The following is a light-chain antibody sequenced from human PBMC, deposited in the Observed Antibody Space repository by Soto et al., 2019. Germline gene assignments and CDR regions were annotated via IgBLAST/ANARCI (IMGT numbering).Light chain of an antibody. CDR1: SSNIGNNH. CDR2: RNH. J-gene: IGLJ2*01. CDR3: ATWDDSLSGRV. Sequence: QLVLTQPPSASGTPGQRVTISCSGSSSNIGNNHVYWYQQFPGTAPKLLIYRNHQRPTGVPDRFSGSKSYTSASLTISGLRSDDEADYYCATWDDSLSGRVFGGGTKLTVL. V-gene: IGLV1-47*01.